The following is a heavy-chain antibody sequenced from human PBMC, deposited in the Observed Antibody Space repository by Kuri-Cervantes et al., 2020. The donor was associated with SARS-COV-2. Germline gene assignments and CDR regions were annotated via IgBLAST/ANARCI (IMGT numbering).Heavy chain of an antibody. CDR2: ITSSGSTI. D-gene: IGHD2-21*01. Sequence: LSLTCTVSGGSISSSAYYWGWIRQPPGKGLEWVSYITSSGSTIYYADSVKGRFIISRDNAKNSLYLQMDSLRGEDTAVYYCARDIAGGLLFRWGQGPLVPVSS. V-gene: IGHV3-11*04. CDR1: GGSISSSAYY. J-gene: IGHJ4*02. CDR3: ARDIAGGLLFR.